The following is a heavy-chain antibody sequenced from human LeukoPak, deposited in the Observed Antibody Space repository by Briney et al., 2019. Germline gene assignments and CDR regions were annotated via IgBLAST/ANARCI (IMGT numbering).Heavy chain of an antibody. V-gene: IGHV3-30*02. D-gene: IGHD5-24*01. CDR2: IQYDGSSK. CDR3: AREESRLAIHALHP. Sequence: PGGSLRLSCTASGLSFSTGGMHWVRQAPGKGLEWLAFIQYDGSSKYFTDSVKGRFTISRDNSKNTLYLQMNTLRLEDTAVYYCAREESRLAIHALHPWGQGTLVTVSA. CDR1: GLSFSTGG. J-gene: IGHJ5*02.